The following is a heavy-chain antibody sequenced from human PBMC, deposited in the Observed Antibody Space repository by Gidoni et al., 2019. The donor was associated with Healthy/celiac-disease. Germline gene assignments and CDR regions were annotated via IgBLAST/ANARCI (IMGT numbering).Heavy chain of an antibody. CDR2: INIKPDGGTT. D-gene: IGHD6-6*01. CDR3: TTGSSSSSYYYGMDV. J-gene: IGHJ6*02. V-gene: IGHV3-15*07. Sequence: EVQLVESGGVLVKPGGSLRLHCAASGFTFSNAWMNWVRQAPGKGLEWFGRINIKPDGGTTDYAAPVKGRFTISRDDSKNMLYLQMNSLKTEDTAVYYCTTGSSSSSYYYGMDVWGQGTTVTVSS. CDR1: GFTFSNAW.